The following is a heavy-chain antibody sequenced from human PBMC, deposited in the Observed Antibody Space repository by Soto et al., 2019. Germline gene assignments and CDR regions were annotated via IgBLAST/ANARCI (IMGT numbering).Heavy chain of an antibody. D-gene: IGHD6-19*01. CDR3: ARHGPEYSSGWPNY. Sequence: PGESLKISCKASGYSFTSYWIGWVRQSPGKGLEWMGIIYPGDSATRYSPSFKGQVTISADKSINTAYLQWRSLKASDSAIYYCARHGPEYSSGWPNYWGLGTLVTVSS. V-gene: IGHV5-51*01. CDR1: GYSFTSYW. J-gene: IGHJ4*02. CDR2: IYPGDSAT.